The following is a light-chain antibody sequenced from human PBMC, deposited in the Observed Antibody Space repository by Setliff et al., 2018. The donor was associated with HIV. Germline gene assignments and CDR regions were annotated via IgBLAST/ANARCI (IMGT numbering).Light chain of an antibody. J-gene: IGLJ2*01. CDR3: SSYSTSNTLVL. CDR2: EVS. CDR1: HTDIGAYDY. Sequence: ALTQPASVSGSPGQSISISCSGSHTDIGAYDYVSWYQQHPGKVPRLIIYEVSHRPSGVSDRISGAKSGNTASLFISGLQAEDEATYYCSSYSTSNTLVLFGGGTKVTVL. V-gene: IGLV2-14*03.